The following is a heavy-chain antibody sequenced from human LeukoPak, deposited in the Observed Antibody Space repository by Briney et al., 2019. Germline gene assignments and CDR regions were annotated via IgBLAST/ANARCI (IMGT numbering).Heavy chain of an antibody. D-gene: IGHD3-3*01. V-gene: IGHV4-39*01. Sequence: SETLSLTCTVSGGSISSSSYYWGWIRQPPGKGLEWIGSIYYGGSTYYNPSLKSRVTISVDTSKTQFSLKLSSVTAADTAVYYCASDRLYYDFWSGSTHGWFDPWGQGTLVTVSS. CDR2: IYYGGST. CDR1: GGSISSSSYY. CDR3: ASDRLYYDFWSGSTHGWFDP. J-gene: IGHJ5*02.